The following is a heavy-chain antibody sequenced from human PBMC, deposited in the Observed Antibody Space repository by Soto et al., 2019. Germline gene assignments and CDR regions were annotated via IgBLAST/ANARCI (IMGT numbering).Heavy chain of an antibody. V-gene: IGHV3-23*01. CDR2: ITGSGAIT. CDR1: GFTFSSYA. Sequence: VGSLRLSCAASGFTFSSYAMSWVRLAPGKGLEWVSGITGSGAITYYTDSVKGRFTISRDNSKNTLYLQMHSLRAEDTAVYYCARDVWETTSMYYGLDVWGLGTTVTVSS. J-gene: IGHJ6*02. CDR3: ARDVWETTSMYYGLDV. D-gene: IGHD1-26*01.